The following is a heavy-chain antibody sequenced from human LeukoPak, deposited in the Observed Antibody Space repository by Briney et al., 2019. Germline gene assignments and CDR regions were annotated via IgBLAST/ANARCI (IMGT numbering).Heavy chain of an antibody. D-gene: IGHD3-22*01. Sequence: GGSLRLSCSASGFTFSNYCMNWVRQAPGKRLEWVSSISSSYTYIYYGDSVKGRFTISRDNARNSLYLQMNNLRADDTAVYYCARDRSEGHDSSGPLDAFDVWGQGTLVTVSS. J-gene: IGHJ3*01. V-gene: IGHV3-21*01. CDR3: ARDRSEGHDSSGPLDAFDV. CDR2: ISSSYTYI. CDR1: GFTFSNYC.